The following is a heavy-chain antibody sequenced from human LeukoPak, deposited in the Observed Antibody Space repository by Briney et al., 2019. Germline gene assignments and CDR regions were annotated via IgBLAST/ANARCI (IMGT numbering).Heavy chain of an antibody. CDR3: ARGAEPEQWLFLLYFDY. D-gene: IGHD6-19*01. CDR1: GYTFTSYG. Sequence: ALVKVSCKASGYTFTSYGISWVRQAPGQGIAWMGWISAYNGNTNYAQKLQGRVTMTTDTSTSTAYMELRSLRSDDTAVYYCARGAEPEQWLFLLYFDYWGQGTLVSVSS. V-gene: IGHV1-18*04. J-gene: IGHJ4*02. CDR2: ISAYNGNT.